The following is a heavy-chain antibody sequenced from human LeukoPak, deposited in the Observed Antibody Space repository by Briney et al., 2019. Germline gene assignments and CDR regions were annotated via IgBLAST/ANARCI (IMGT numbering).Heavy chain of an antibody. D-gene: IGHD3-10*02. Sequence: QPGGSLRLSCAASGFTFSSYEMNWVRHAPGKGLAWVSYISSSGSIIYYADSVKGRFTISRDNAKNSLYLQMNSLRAEDTAVYYCAELGITMIGGVWGKGTTVTISS. V-gene: IGHV3-48*03. CDR3: AELGITMIGGV. CDR2: ISSSGSII. CDR1: GFTFSSYE. J-gene: IGHJ6*04.